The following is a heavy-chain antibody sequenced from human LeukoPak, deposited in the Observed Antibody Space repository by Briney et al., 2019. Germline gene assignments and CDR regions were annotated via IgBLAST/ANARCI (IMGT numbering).Heavy chain of an antibody. Sequence: GGSLRLYCTASGFTFSSYSMNWVRQAPGKGLEWVSSISSSSSYIYYANSVKGRFTISRDNAKNSLYLQMNSLRADDTAVYYCAGLYDLWSGAPGGYCGQGTLVTVST. CDR2: ISSSSSYI. D-gene: IGHD3-3*01. CDR1: GFTFSSYS. J-gene: IGHJ4*02. V-gene: IGHV3-21*01. CDR3: AGLYDLWSGAPGGY.